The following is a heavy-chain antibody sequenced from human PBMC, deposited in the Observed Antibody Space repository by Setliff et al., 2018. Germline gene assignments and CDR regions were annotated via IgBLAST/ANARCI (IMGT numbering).Heavy chain of an antibody. Sequence: GGSLRLSCAASGFTFSSYSMNWVRQAPGKGLEWVSSISSSSSYIYYADSVKGRFTISRDNAKNSLYLQMNSLRAEDTALYYCATGGGQYYDRWGRGTLVTVSS. V-gene: IGHV3-21*01. CDR1: GFTFSSYS. CDR2: ISSSSSYI. J-gene: IGHJ2*01. D-gene: IGHD3-16*01. CDR3: ATGGGQYYDR.